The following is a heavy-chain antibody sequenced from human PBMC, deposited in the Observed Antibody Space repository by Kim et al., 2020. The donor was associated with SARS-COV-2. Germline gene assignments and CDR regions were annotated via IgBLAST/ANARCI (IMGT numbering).Heavy chain of an antibody. CDR1: GGSISSSSYY. V-gene: IGHV4-39*01. D-gene: IGHD6-6*01. CDR2: IYYSGST. Sequence: SETLSLTCTVSGGSISSSSYYWGWIRQPPGKGLEWIGSIYYSGSTYYNPSLKSLVTISVDTSKNQFSLKLSSVTAADTAVYYCARPTVAARASSNWFDPWGQGTLVTVSS. J-gene: IGHJ5*02. CDR3: ARPTVAARASSNWFDP.